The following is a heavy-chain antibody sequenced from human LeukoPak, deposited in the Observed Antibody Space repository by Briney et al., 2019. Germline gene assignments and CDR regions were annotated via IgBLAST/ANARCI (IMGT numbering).Heavy chain of an antibody. J-gene: IGHJ3*02. CDR2: INPNSGGT. D-gene: IGHD3-22*01. CDR1: GYTFTGYY. V-gene: IGHV1-2*02. CDR3: ARSHFYYYDSSGYYYEKPSDAFDI. Sequence: ASVKVSCKASGYTFTGYYMHWVRQAPGQGLEWMGWINPNSGGTNYAQKFQGRVTMTRDTSISTAYMELSRLRSDDTAVYYCARSHFYYYDSSGYYYEKPSDAFDIWGQGTMVTVSS.